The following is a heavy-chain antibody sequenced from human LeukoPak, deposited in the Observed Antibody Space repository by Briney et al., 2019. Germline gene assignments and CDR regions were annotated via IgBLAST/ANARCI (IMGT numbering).Heavy chain of an antibody. V-gene: IGHV1-2*02. CDR2: INPSSGAT. CDR1: GYTFNYYY. Sequence: ASVKVSCKASGYTFNYYYMHWVRQAPGQGLEWMGWINPSSGATNYAQKFQGRVTMTRDTSVSTAYMELTRLRSDNSAVFYCIRGPGHYFDYWGQGTVVTVPS. CDR3: IRGPGHYFDY. D-gene: IGHD3-10*01. J-gene: IGHJ4*02.